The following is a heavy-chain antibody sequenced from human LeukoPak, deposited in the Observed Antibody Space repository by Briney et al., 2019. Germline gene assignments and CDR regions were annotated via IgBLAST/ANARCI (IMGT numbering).Heavy chain of an antibody. CDR1: GGSFSGYY. CDR2: INHSGST. V-gene: IGHV4-34*01. J-gene: IGHJ3*02. D-gene: IGHD3-22*01. Sequence: PSETLSLTCAVYGGSFSGYYWSWIRQPPGKGLEWIGEINHSGSTNYNPSLKSRVTISVDTSKNQFSLKLSSVTAADTAVYYCARYYYDSSGYGNDAFDIWGQGTMVTVSS. CDR3: ARYYYDSSGYGNDAFDI.